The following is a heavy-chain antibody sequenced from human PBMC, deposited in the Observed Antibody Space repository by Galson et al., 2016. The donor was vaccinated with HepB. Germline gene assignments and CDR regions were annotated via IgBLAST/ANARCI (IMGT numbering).Heavy chain of an antibody. CDR3: AARYGEFLMVFDY. CDR2: ISDIGANT. CDR1: GFTVSNNY. D-gene: IGHD3-10*01. Sequence: SLRLSCAASGFTVSNNYMTWVRQAPGKGLELVSAISDIGANTYHADFVKGRFTISRDNSKNTMYLQMNSLRVEDTAVYYCAARYGEFLMVFDYWGQGTLVTVSS. J-gene: IGHJ4*02. V-gene: IGHV3-23*01.